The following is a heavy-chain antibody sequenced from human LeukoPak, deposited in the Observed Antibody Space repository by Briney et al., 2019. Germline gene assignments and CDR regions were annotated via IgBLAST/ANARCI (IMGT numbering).Heavy chain of an antibody. Sequence: GGSLRLSCAASGFTFNNYAMTWVRQAPGKGLEWVSSISSSSSYIYYADSVKGRFTISRDNAKNSLYLQMNSLRAEDTAVYYCARAGIVVVPAAIEGDDYWGQGTLVTVSS. V-gene: IGHV3-21*01. CDR1: GFTFNNYA. CDR3: ARAGIVVVPAAIEGDDY. J-gene: IGHJ4*02. CDR2: ISSSSSYI. D-gene: IGHD2-2*02.